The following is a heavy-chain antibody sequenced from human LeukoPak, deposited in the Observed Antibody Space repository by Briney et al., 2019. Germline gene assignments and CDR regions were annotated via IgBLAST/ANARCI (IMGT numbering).Heavy chain of an antibody. CDR1: GYTFTSYY. Sequence: ASVKVSCKASGYTFTSYYMHWVRQAPGQGLEWMGIINPSGGSTSYAQKFQGRVTMTRDTSTSTVYMELSSLRSEDTAVYYCARDQAYSSGWLKSAYYYYGMDVWGQGTTVTVSS. J-gene: IGHJ6*02. CDR3: ARDQAYSSGWLKSAYYYYGMDV. V-gene: IGHV1-46*01. CDR2: INPSGGST. D-gene: IGHD6-19*01.